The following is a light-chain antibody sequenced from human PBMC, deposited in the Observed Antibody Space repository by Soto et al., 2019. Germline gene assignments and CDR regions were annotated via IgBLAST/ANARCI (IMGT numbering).Light chain of an antibody. Sequence: QSALTQPRSVSGSPGQSVTISCTGTSSDVGGYNYVSWYQQYPGKAPKVMIYDVTKRPSGVPDRFSGSKSGNTASLTISGLQAEDEADYYCCSYTGFYSYVFXTGTKVTVL. CDR1: SSDVGGYNY. V-gene: IGLV2-11*01. CDR3: CSYTGFYSYV. CDR2: DVT. J-gene: IGLJ1*01.